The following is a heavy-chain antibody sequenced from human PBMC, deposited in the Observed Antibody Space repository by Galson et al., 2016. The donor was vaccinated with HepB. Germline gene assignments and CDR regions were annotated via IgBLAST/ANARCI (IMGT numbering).Heavy chain of an antibody. Sequence: SVKVSCKASGYTFINYFLHWVRQAPGQGPEWMGIINPSSGGSANFAQKFQGRVSMTSDRSTSTVYMELSSLRSEDTAVYYCARDNGYSYVYWDYWGQGTLVTVSS. CDR2: INPSSGGSA. V-gene: IGHV1-46*01. CDR1: GYTFINYF. CDR3: ARDNGYSYVYWDY. J-gene: IGHJ4*02. D-gene: IGHD5-18*01.